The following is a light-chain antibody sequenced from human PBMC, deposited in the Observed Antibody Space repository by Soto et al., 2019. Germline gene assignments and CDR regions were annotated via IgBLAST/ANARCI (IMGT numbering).Light chain of an antibody. J-gene: IGKJ1*01. Sequence: EVVLTQSPGTLSLSPGEKATLSCLASQTVTNTYIAWYQQKPGQPPRLLIYGASNRDAGIPERFSGSGSGTDFTLTISSLEPDDFAVYFCHQCGRAPRTFGQGTRVDIK. CDR3: HQCGRAPRT. CDR1: QTVTNTY. CDR2: GAS. V-gene: IGKV3-20*01.